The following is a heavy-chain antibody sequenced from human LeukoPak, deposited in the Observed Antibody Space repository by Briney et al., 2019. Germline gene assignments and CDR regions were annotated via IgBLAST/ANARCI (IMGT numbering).Heavy chain of an antibody. CDR1: GFTFSNYA. J-gene: IGHJ4*02. CDR3: AKDFVVVPGLVNYFDS. CDR2: IGGSGDNT. D-gene: IGHD2-15*01. Sequence: GGSLRLSCAASGFTFSNYAMSWVRQAPGKGLEWVSAIGGSGDNTYYADSVKGRFTISRDNSKNTLYLQMNSLRAEDTAVYYCAKDFVVVPGLVNYFDSWGQGTLVTVSA. V-gene: IGHV3-23*01.